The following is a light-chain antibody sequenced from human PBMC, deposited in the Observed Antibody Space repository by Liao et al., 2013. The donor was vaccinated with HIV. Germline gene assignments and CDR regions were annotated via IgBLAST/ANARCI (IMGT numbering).Light chain of an antibody. CDR2: FDT. Sequence: SYVLTQTPSVSVAPGKTASIDCGGNNIASKSVNWYSQKPGQAPIIVMFFDTERPSGIPERFSGSKSRNTATLTIRRVGAGDEADYFCQVWDSSSNYWIFGGGTKLTVL. CDR3: QVWDSSSNYWI. J-gene: IGLJ2*01. V-gene: IGLV3-21*04. CDR1: NIASKS.